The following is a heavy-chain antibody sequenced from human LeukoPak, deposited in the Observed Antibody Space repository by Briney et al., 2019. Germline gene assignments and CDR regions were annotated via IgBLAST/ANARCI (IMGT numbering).Heavy chain of an antibody. CDR3: VRSSGWYNSGDY. J-gene: IGHJ4*02. CDR1: GFTFSNAW. CDR2: VSSSGTTI. V-gene: IGHV3-11*04. D-gene: IGHD6-19*01. Sequence: GGSLRLSCAASGFTFSNAWMSWVRQAPGKGLEWVSYVSSSGTTIYYADSVKGRFTISRDNAKNSLYLQMNSLRAEDTAVYYCVRSSGWYNSGDYWGQGTLVTVSS.